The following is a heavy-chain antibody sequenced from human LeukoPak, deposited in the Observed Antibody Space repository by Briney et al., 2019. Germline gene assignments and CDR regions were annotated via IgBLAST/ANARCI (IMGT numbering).Heavy chain of an antibody. CDR2: INPDSGGT. D-gene: IGHD2-2*01. CDR1: GYSFTGYY. J-gene: IGHJ4*02. V-gene: IGHV1-2*02. CDR3: AVVAGPEGYDY. Sequence: ASVKVSCKASGYSFTGYYIHWVRQAPGQGLEWMGWINPDSGGTEYSQRFQGRITLTSDTSVTTAYMELSSLRSDDTAVYYCAVVAGPEGYDYWGQGTLVTVSS.